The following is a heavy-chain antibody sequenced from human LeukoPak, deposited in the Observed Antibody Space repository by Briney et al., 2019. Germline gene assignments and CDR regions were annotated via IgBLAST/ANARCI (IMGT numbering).Heavy chain of an antibody. CDR3: ARDVTYCGGDWFDP. CDR1: GFTVSSSA. V-gene: IGHV3-48*04. CDR2: ISSGTSTI. J-gene: IGHJ5*02. D-gene: IGHD4-23*01. Sequence: GGSLRLSCAASGFTVSSSAMNWVRQAAGKGRGWGSYISSGTSTIYYADSVKGRFTIYRDNAKNSLYLQMNSLRAEDTAVYYCARDVTYCGGDWFDPWGQGTLVTVSS.